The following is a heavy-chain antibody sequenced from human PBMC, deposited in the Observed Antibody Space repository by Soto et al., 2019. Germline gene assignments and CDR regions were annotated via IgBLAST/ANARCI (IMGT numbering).Heavy chain of an antibody. CDR3: ARDDSAPQWPTFDS. CDR1: GFTFSGYG. V-gene: IGHV3-33*08. J-gene: IGHJ4*02. D-gene: IGHD6-19*01. CDR2: IWPDGNNK. Sequence: WGFLRLSCASSGFTFSGYGMHLVRQTPGKGLEWVALIWPDGNNKYYADSVKGRFTISRDNSKNTLYLQLNSLGADDAAIYYCARDDSAPQWPTFDSWGQGTLVTVSS.